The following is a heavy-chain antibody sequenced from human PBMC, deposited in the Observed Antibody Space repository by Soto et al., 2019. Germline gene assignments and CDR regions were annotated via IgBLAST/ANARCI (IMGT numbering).Heavy chain of an antibody. V-gene: IGHV1-69*08. D-gene: IGHD3-16*01. CDR2: IIPILGET. CDR3: ARGLGGRMDD. Sequence: QVQLVQSGAEEKKPGSSVRVSCKASGTIFSSYTISWVRQAPGQGLEWMGRIIPILGETNSAQKFQGRVTLTADKSTNTAYMELNSLRLEDTALYYCARGLGGRMDDWGQGTTFTVSS. J-gene: IGHJ6*02. CDR1: GTIFSSYT.